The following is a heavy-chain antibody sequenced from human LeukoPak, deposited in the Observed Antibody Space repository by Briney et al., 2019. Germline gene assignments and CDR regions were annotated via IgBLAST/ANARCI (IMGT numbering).Heavy chain of an antibody. CDR2: INPNSGGT. J-gene: IGHJ6*04. V-gene: IGHV1-2*02. CDR3: AKDHRIFGVVIIGMDV. D-gene: IGHD3-3*01. Sequence: ASVKVSCKASGYTFTGYYMHWVRQAPGQGLEWMGWINPNSGGTNYAQKFQGRVTMTRDTSISTAYMELSRLRSDDTAVYYCAKDHRIFGVVIIGMDVWGIGTTVTVST. CDR1: GYTFTGYY.